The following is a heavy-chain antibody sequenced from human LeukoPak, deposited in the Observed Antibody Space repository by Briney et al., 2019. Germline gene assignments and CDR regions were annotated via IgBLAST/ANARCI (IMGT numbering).Heavy chain of an antibody. D-gene: IGHD2-8*01. V-gene: IGHV1-2*02. Sequence: GASVKVSCKASGYTFTGYYMHWVRQAPGQGLGWLGWINPNSGGTNYAQKFQGRVTMTRDTSISTAYMELSRLRSDDTAVYYCAGRRYCTNGVCSDFDYWGQGTLVTVSS. J-gene: IGHJ4*02. CDR2: INPNSGGT. CDR1: GYTFTGYY. CDR3: AGRRYCTNGVCSDFDY.